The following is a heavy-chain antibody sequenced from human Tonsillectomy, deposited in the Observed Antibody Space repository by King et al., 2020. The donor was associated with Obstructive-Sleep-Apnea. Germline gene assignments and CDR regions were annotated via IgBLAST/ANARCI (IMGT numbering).Heavy chain of an antibody. J-gene: IGHJ5*02. CDR1: GFTFSSYG. Sequence: QVQLVESGGGVVQPGRSLRLSCAASGFTFSSYGMHWVRQAPGKGLEWVAFIRYDGSNKYYADSVKGRFTISRDNSKNTLYLQMNSLRAEDTAVYYCAKDRNPDYGDKSDSFDPWGQGTLVTVSS. CDR3: AKDRNPDYGDKSDSFDP. D-gene: IGHD4-17*01. CDR2: IRYDGSNK. V-gene: IGHV3-30*02.